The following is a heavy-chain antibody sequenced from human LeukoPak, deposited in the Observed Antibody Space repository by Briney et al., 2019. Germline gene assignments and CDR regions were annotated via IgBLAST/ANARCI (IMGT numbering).Heavy chain of an antibody. CDR1: GFTFSSYA. Sequence: GGSLRLSCAASGFTFSSYAMHWVRQAPGKGLEWVAVISYDGSNKYYADSVKGRFTISGDNSKNTLYLQMNSLRAEDTAVYYCLRFGELLGAFDIWGQGTMVTVSS. CDR3: LRFGELLGAFDI. CDR2: ISYDGSNK. J-gene: IGHJ3*02. D-gene: IGHD3-10*01. V-gene: IGHV3-30-3*01.